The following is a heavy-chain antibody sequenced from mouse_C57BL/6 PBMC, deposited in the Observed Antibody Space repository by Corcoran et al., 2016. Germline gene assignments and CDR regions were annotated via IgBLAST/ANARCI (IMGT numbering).Heavy chain of an antibody. J-gene: IGHJ2*01. V-gene: IGHV1-26*01. Sequence: EVQLQQSGPELVKPGASVKISCKASGYTFTDYYMNWVKQSHGKSLEWIGDINPNNGGTSYNQKFKGKATLTVDKSSSTAYMELRSLTSEDSAVYYCAGGGYDHYFDYWGQGTTLTVSS. CDR1: GYTFTDYY. D-gene: IGHD2-2*01. CDR2: INPNNGGT. CDR3: AGGGYDHYFDY.